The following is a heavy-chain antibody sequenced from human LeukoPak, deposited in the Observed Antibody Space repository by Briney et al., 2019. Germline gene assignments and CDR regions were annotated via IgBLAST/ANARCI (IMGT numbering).Heavy chain of an antibody. CDR2: IDYSGST. V-gene: IGHV4-39*07. Sequence: SETLSLTCTVSGGSISSSSYYWGWIRQPPGKGLEWIGSIDYSGSTYYNPSLKSRVSISVDTSKNQFSLKLSSVTAADTAVYYCARDGGDGDLFSYGYYYYGMDVWGQGTTVTVSS. CDR3: ARDGGDGDLFSYGYYYYGMDV. D-gene: IGHD4-17*01. CDR1: GGSISSSSYY. J-gene: IGHJ6*02.